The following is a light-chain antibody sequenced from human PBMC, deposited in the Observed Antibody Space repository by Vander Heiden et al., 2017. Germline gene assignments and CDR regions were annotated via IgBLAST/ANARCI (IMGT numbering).Light chain of an antibody. V-gene: IGLV1-40*01. CDR2: ANT. CDR3: QSFDSSLSGAV. CDR1: IYHCVAGHV. Sequence: QSVLTQPPPVSGAPGHRVTTSRSGTIYHCVAGHVVHYNQQLPETAPKPFIYANTIRPSGVPDRFSGSNSGTSASLAITGLQAEDEADYYCQSFDSSLSGAVFGGGTKLTVL. J-gene: IGLJ2*01.